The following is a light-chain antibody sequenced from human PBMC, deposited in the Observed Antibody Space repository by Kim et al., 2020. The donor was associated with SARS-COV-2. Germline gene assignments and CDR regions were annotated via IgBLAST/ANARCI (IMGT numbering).Light chain of an antibody. Sequence: ATINCESSQSVLYNSNNQNYLAWYQQKPGQPPQLLIYWASTRQYGVPDRFSGSGSGTDFTLSISSLQAEDVAVYYCQQYYTTPYTFGQGTKVDIK. CDR1: QSVLYNSNNQNY. V-gene: IGKV4-1*01. CDR3: QQYYTTPYT. J-gene: IGKJ2*01. CDR2: WAS.